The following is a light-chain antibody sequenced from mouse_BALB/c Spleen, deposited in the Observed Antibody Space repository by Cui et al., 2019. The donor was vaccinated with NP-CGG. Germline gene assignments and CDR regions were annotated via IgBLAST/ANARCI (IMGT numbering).Light chain of an antibody. Sequence: QAVVTQESALTTSPGETVTLTCRSSTGAVTTANYANWVQEKPDHLFTGLIGGTNNRAPGVPARFSGSLIGDKAALAITGARTEDEATYFCALWYSNHWVFGGGTKLTVL. CDR3: ALWYSNHWV. V-gene: IGLV1*01. CDR1: TGAVTTANY. CDR2: GTN. J-gene: IGLJ1*01.